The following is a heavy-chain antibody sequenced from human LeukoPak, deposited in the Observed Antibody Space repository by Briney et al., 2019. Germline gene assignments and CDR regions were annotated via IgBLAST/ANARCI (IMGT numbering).Heavy chain of an antibody. CDR1: GFTFSIYW. CDR2: IKEDGSEE. CDR3: ARIRPGNYFDY. V-gene: IGHV3-7*01. J-gene: IGHJ4*02. Sequence: GGSLRLSCTASGFTFSIYWMSLVRQAPGKGLEWVASIKEDGSEEHYVDSVKGRFTISRDNARNSVHVQMNSLRAKDTAVYFCARIRPGNYFDYWGQGALVTVSS. D-gene: IGHD6-6*01.